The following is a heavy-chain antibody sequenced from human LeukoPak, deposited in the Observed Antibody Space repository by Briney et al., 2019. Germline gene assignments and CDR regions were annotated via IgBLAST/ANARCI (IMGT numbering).Heavy chain of an antibody. Sequence: PGRSLRLSCAASGFXFSSYTIHWVRQAPGKGLEWVAVISYDGSNKYYADSVKGRFTISRDNSKNTLYLQVNSLRAEDTAVYFCARDVGWNFDYLGRGSLVTVSS. CDR3: ARDVGWNFDY. D-gene: IGHD1-26*01. V-gene: IGHV3-30-3*01. CDR1: GFXFSSYT. CDR2: ISYDGSNK. J-gene: IGHJ4*02.